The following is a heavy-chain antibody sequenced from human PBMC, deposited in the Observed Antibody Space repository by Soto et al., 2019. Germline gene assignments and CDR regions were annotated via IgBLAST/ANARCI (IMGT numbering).Heavy chain of an antibody. Sequence: SETLSLTCAVYGGSFSGYYWSWIRQPPGKGLEWIGEINHSGSTNYNPSLKSRVTISVDTSKNQFSLKLSSVTAADTAVYYCARAPSPYCSGGSCYSGYYYYYMDVWGKGTTVTVSS. CDR1: GGSFSGYY. V-gene: IGHV4-34*01. D-gene: IGHD2-15*01. CDR2: INHSGST. CDR3: ARAPSPYCSGGSCYSGYYYYYMDV. J-gene: IGHJ6*03.